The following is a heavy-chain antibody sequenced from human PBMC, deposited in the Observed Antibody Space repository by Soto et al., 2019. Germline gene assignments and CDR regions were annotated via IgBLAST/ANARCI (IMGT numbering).Heavy chain of an antibody. CDR2: IYWDDDK. CDR1: GFSLSTSGVG. Sequence: QITLKESGPTLVKPTQTLTLTCTFSGFSLSTSGVGVAWIRQPPGKALEWLALIYWDDDKRYRPSLESRLTITKNTSKNHEVLTMTNMNSVYTATYYCAYLPCSGGSCYWFSFSGMDVWRQGTTVTVSS. J-gene: IGHJ6*02. CDR3: AYLPCSGGSCYWFSFSGMDV. D-gene: IGHD2-15*01. V-gene: IGHV2-5*02.